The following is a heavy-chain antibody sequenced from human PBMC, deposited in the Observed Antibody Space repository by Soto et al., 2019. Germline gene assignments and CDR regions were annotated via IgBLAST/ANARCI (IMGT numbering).Heavy chain of an antibody. V-gene: IGHV3-48*03. D-gene: IGHD2-21*01. Sequence: EVQLVESGGGLVQPGGSLRLSCAASGFTFSHYGMNWARQAPGRGLEWVTHINSGGGTKSYSDSVKGRFTISRDDAKNPLYLEMNSLRADVTAIYYCARDPEGINDFDYWGQGTLVTVSS. CDR3: ARDPEGINDFDY. CDR1: GFTFSHYG. CDR2: INSGGGTK. J-gene: IGHJ4*02.